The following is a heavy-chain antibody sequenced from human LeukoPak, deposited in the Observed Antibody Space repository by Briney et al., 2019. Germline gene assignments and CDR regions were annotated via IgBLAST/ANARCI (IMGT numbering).Heavy chain of an antibody. D-gene: IGHD6-6*01. CDR2: ISSSSSYI. V-gene: IGHV3-21*01. Sequence: PGRSLRLSCAASGFTFSSYSMNWVRQAPGKGLEWVSSISSSSSYIYYADSVRGRFTISRDNAKNSLFLQMNSLRAEDTAVYYCARVPTIYNSSGIGWFDPWGQGTLVTVSS. CDR1: GFTFSSYS. J-gene: IGHJ5*02. CDR3: ARVPTIYNSSGIGWFDP.